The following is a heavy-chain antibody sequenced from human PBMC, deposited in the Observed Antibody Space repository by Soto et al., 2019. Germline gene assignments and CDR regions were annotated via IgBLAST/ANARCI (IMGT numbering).Heavy chain of an antibody. CDR3: ARRGYSYGSDY. V-gene: IGHV4-34*01. J-gene: IGHJ4*02. CDR1: GGSFSGYY. Sequence: QVQLQQWGAGLLKPSETLSLTCAVYGGSFSGYYWSWIRQPPGKGLEWIGEINHSGSTNYNPSLKSRVTISVDTSKNQFSLKLSSVTAAYTAVYYCARRGYSYGSDYWGQGTLVTVSS. CDR2: INHSGST. D-gene: IGHD5-18*01.